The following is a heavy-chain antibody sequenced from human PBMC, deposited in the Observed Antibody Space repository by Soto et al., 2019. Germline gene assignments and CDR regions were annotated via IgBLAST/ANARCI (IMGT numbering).Heavy chain of an antibody. J-gene: IGHJ4*02. CDR2: IYYSGST. CDR3: ARRYGDYFDY. CDR1: GGSISSYY. D-gene: IGHD4-17*01. V-gene: IGHV4-59*08. Sequence: SEMLSLTCTVSGGSISSYYWSWIRQPPGKGLEWIGYIYYSGSTNYNPSLKSRVTISVDTSKNQFSLKLSSVTAADTAVYYCARRYGDYFDYWGQGTLVTVSS.